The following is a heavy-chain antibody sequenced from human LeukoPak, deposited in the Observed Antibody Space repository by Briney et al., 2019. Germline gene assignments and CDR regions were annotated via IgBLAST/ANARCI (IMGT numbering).Heavy chain of an antibody. Sequence: PGGSLRLSCAASGFTSSSYAMHWVRQAPGKGLEWVAVISYDGSNKYYADSVKGRFTISRDNSKNTLYLQMNSLRAEDTAVYYCARDRERRYYDFWSGYYTGYMDVWGKGTTVTVSS. CDR3: ARDRERRYYDFWSGYYTGYMDV. D-gene: IGHD3-3*01. CDR2: ISYDGSNK. J-gene: IGHJ6*03. V-gene: IGHV3-30*04. CDR1: GFTSSSYA.